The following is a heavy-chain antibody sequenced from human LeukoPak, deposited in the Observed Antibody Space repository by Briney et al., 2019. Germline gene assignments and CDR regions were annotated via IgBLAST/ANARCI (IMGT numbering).Heavy chain of an antibody. CDR3: ARDADTAMLHYFDC. Sequence: RASVTVSCKASGYTFTSYGISWVRQAPGQGLEWMGWISAYNGNTNYAQKLQGRVTMTTDTSTSTAYMELRSLRSDDTAVYYCARDADTAMLHYFDCWGQGTLVTVSS. CDR1: GYTFTSYG. V-gene: IGHV1-18*01. J-gene: IGHJ4*02. D-gene: IGHD5-18*01. CDR2: ISAYNGNT.